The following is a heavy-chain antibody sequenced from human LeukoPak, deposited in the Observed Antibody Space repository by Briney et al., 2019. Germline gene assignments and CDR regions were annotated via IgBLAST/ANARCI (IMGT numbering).Heavy chain of an antibody. V-gene: IGHV3-23*01. Sequence: GGSLRLSCAASGFTFSTYSMNWVRQAPGKGLEWVSAISGTVGSTYYADSVKGRFTIPRDNSKNTLYLQMNSLRAEDTAVYYCAKDRGSIAVAGIDYWGQGTLVTVSS. D-gene: IGHD6-19*01. J-gene: IGHJ4*02. CDR3: AKDRGSIAVAGIDY. CDR2: ISGTVGST. CDR1: GFTFSTYS.